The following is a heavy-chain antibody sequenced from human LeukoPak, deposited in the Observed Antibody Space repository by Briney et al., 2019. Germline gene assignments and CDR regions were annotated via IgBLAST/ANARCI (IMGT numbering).Heavy chain of an antibody. V-gene: IGHV3-64*01. D-gene: IGHD6-13*01. CDR3: ARDHEEGIAAAGLYPSYYFDY. CDR1: GFTFSSYA. J-gene: IGHJ4*02. CDR2: ISSNGGST. Sequence: GGSLRLSCAASGFTFSSYAMHWVRQAPGKGLEYVSAISSNGGSTYYANSVKGRFTISRDNSKNTLYLQMGSLRAEDMAVYYCARDHEEGIAAAGLYPSYYFDYWGQGTLVTVSS.